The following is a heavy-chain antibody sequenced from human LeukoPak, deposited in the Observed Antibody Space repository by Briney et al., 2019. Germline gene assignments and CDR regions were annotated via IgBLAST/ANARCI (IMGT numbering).Heavy chain of an antibody. Sequence: SVKVSCKASGGTFSSYAISWVRQAPGQGLEWMGGIIPIFGTANYAQKFQGRVTITTDESTSTAYMELSSLRSEDPAVYYCARDKVVPAAPLIGAFDIWGQGTMVTVSS. CDR1: GGTFSSYA. D-gene: IGHD2-2*01. V-gene: IGHV1-69*05. CDR3: ARDKVVPAAPLIGAFDI. J-gene: IGHJ3*02. CDR2: IIPIFGTA.